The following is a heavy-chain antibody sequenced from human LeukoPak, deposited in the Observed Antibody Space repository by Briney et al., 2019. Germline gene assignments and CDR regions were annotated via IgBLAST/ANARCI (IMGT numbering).Heavy chain of an antibody. J-gene: IGHJ6*02. Sequence: GGSLRLSCAASGFTFTSYTMNWVRQALGKGLEWVSSISSSSSYIYYADSVKGRFTISRDNAKNSLYLQMNSLRAEDTAVYYCVTYCSGGSCYSEPYYYGMDVWGQGTTVTVPS. CDR1: GFTFTSYT. D-gene: IGHD2-15*01. CDR2: ISSSSSYI. V-gene: IGHV3-21*01. CDR3: VTYCSGGSCYSEPYYYGMDV.